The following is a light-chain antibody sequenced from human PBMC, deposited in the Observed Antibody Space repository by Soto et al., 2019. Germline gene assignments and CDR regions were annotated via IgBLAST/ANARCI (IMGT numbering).Light chain of an antibody. J-gene: IGKJ1*01. Sequence: VIWITQSPSLLSASTGDRVTISCRISQGISSYLAWYQQKPGKAPELLIYAASTLQSGVPSRFSGSGSGTDLTLTISCLQSEDFATYYCQQYYSYPTWTFGQGTQVDIK. CDR2: AAS. V-gene: IGKV1D-8*03. CDR3: QQYYSYPTWT. CDR1: QGISSY.